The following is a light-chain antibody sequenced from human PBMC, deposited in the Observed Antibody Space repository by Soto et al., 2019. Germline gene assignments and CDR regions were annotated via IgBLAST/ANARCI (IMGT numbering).Light chain of an antibody. CDR1: QSVNSNY. CDR2: GVS. CDR3: QQYSSSPYT. J-gene: IGKJ2*01. V-gene: IGKV3-20*01. Sequence: EILLTQAPGTLSLSPGQRATLSCRASQSVNSNYLAWFQQKPGQPPRLLIYGVSRRATGIPDRFSGSGSGTDFTLPISRLEPEDFAVYSCQQYSSSPYTFGQGAKLEIK.